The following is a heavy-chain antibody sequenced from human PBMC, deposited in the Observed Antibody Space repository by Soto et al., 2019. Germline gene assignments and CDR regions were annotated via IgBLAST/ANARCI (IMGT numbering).Heavy chain of an antibody. D-gene: IGHD1-26*01. Sequence: PSETLSLTCTVSGGSISSYYWSWIRQPPGKGLEWIGYIYYSGSTNYNPSLKSRVTISVDTSKNQFSLKLSSVTAVDTAVYYCARLSGIVGAPMAYFDYWGQGTLVTVSS. CDR2: IYYSGST. CDR3: ARLSGIVGAPMAYFDY. J-gene: IGHJ4*02. CDR1: GGSISSYY. V-gene: IGHV4-59*12.